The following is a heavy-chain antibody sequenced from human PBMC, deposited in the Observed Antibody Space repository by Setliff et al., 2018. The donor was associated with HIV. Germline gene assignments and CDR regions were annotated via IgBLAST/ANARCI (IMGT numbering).Heavy chain of an antibody. CDR1: GYTFTSFA. V-gene: IGHV7-4-1*02. CDR2: IDTNTGDP. CDR3: ARKSEADAFDI. J-gene: IGHJ3*02. Sequence: GASVKVSCKASGYTFTSFAMNWVRQAPGQGLEWMGWIDTNTGDPTYAQDFTGRFVFSLDTSVSTAYLQISSLKPEDTAVYYCARKSEADAFDIWGQGTMVTVSS.